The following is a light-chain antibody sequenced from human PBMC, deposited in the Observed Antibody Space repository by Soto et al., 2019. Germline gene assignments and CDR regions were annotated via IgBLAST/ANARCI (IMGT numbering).Light chain of an antibody. CDR3: PQYTTCPWT. J-gene: IGKJ1*01. CDR1: QSISSW. V-gene: IGKV1-5*01. CDR2: DAS. Sequence: DIQMTQSPSTLSASVGDRVTITCRASQSISSWLAWYQQKPGRAPKILVFDASSLESGVLSRFSGSGAATECTRTISSLQPDDVATDYCPQYTTCPWTFGQGTKVDIK.